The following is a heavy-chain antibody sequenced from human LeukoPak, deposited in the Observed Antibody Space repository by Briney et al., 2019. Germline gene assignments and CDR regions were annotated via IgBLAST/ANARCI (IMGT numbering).Heavy chain of an antibody. D-gene: IGHD5-24*01. Sequence: SVRVSCKASGGTFSSYAMSWVRQAPGQGLEWMGGISPIVGTANYAQTVKGRVTITRNTSISTVYMELSSLRAEDTAVYYCASTPLDGYNIPSTLHAFDIWGQGTMVTVSS. CDR1: GGTFSSYA. CDR3: ASTPLDGYNIPSTLHAFDI. J-gene: IGHJ3*02. CDR2: ISPIVGTA. V-gene: IGHV1-69*05.